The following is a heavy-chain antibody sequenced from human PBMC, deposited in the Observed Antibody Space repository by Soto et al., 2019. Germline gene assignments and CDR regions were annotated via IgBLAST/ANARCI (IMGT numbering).Heavy chain of an antibody. CDR1: GGTFSSYA. D-gene: IGHD5-18*01. Sequence: QVQLVQSGAEVKKPGSSVKVSCTASGGTFSSYAIIWVRQAPGQGLEWMGGIIPIFGTANYAQKFQGRVTITADKATSTAYMELSSLRSEDTAVYYCATRGYSYGYVRYYYYGMDVWCQGTTVPVSS. V-gene: IGHV1-69*06. CDR3: ATRGYSYGYVRYYYYGMDV. CDR2: IIPIFGTA. J-gene: IGHJ6*02.